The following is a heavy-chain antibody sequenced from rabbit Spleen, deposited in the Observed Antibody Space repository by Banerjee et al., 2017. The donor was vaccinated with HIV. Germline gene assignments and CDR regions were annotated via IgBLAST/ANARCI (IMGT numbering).Heavy chain of an antibody. D-gene: IGHD7-1*01. V-gene: IGHV1S40*01. CDR1: GVSFSSSYW. J-gene: IGHJ6*01. CDR2: IVPIFGDT. CDR3: ARDTGTSFSSYGMDL. Sequence: QSLEESGGDLVKPGASLTLTCIASGVSFSSSYWICWVRQAPGKGLEWIGYIVPIFGDTYYASWAKGRFTISKTSSTTVTLQMTSLTVADTATYFCARDTGTSFSSYGMDLWGPGTLVTVS.